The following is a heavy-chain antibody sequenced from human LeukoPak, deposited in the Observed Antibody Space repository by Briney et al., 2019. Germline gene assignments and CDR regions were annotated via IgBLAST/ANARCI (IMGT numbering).Heavy chain of an antibody. Sequence: PGGSLRLSCAASGFTFSSYGMSWVRQAPGKGLEWVSAISGSGGSTYYADSVKGRFTISRDNSKNTLYLQTNSLRAEDTAVYYCAKFHYDYVWGSYFPQDPDYWGQGTLVTVSS. V-gene: IGHV3-23*01. CDR3: AKFHYDYVWGSYFPQDPDY. CDR1: GFTFSSYG. J-gene: IGHJ4*02. CDR2: ISGSGGST. D-gene: IGHD3-16*01.